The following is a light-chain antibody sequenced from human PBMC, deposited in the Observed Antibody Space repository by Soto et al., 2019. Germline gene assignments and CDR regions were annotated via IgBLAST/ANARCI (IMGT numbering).Light chain of an antibody. Sequence: QSALTQPASVSGSPGQSITVSCTGTTSDVGGYDYVAWYQQHPGKALKLMIYDVSSRPSGVSNRFSGSKSGNTASLTISGLQAEDEADYYCSSYLGSSTLSGVFGTGTKVTVL. CDR1: TSDVGGYDY. CDR2: DVS. J-gene: IGLJ1*01. CDR3: SSYLGSSTLSGV. V-gene: IGLV2-14*01.